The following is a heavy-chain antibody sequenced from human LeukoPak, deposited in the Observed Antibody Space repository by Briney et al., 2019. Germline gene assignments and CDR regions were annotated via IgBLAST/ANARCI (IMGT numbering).Heavy chain of an antibody. CDR1: GYTFTSYS. CDR3: ARSPHYYGSGRGSY. V-gene: IGHV1-18*01. D-gene: IGHD3-10*01. CDR2: ISVYNGNT. J-gene: IGHJ4*02. Sequence: ASVKVSCKASGYTFTSYSINWVRQAPGQGLEWMGWISVYNGNTNYAQKFQGRVTMTTDTSTSTAYMELRSLRSDDTAVYYCARSPHYYGSGRGSYWGQGTLVTVSS.